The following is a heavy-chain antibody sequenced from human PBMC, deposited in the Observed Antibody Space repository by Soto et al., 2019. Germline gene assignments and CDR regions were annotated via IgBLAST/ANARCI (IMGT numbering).Heavy chain of an antibody. V-gene: IGHV3-30*18. CDR1: GFTFSSYG. CDR3: AKNMGATTTLDY. D-gene: IGHD1-26*01. J-gene: IGHJ4*02. Sequence: QVQLVESGGGVVQPGRSLRLSCAASGFTFSSYGMHWVRQAPGKGLEWVAVISYDGSNKYYADSVKGRFTISRDNSKNTLYLHMNSLRAEDTAVYYCAKNMGATTTLDYWGQGTLVTVSS. CDR2: ISYDGSNK.